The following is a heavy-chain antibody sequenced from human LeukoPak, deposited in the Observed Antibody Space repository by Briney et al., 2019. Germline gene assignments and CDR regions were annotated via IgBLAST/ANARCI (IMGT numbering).Heavy chain of an antibody. D-gene: IGHD3-3*01. J-gene: IGHJ6*03. Sequence: SVKVSCKASGYTFTSYDINWVRQATGQGLEWMGWMNPNSGNTGYAQKFQGRVTITRNTSISTAYMELSSLRSEDTAVYYCARGTIWSGYYPPYYYYYMDVWGKGTTVTVSS. CDR2: MNPNSGNT. V-gene: IGHV1-8*03. CDR3: ARGTIWSGYYPPYYYYYMDV. CDR1: GYTFTSYD.